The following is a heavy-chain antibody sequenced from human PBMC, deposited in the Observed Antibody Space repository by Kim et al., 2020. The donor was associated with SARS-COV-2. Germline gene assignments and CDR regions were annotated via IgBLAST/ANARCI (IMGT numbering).Heavy chain of an antibody. J-gene: IGHJ6*02. D-gene: IGHD6-19*01. CDR2: FDAEGGET. V-gene: IGHV1-24*01. Sequence: ASVKVSCKASGYTFSDLSMHWVRQAPGKGLEWMGGFDAEGGETDYSQKFQGRVNMTGDTSTGTAYMELSSLRSEDTAVYYCATGRAVAGTMIYYYSDMDCWGQGTTVTVSS. CDR3: ATGRAVAGTMIYYYSDMDC. CDR1: GYTFSDLS.